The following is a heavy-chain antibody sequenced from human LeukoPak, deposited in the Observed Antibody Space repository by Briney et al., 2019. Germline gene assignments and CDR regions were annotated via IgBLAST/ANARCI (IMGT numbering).Heavy chain of an antibody. J-gene: IGHJ4*02. D-gene: IGHD2-15*01. V-gene: IGHV4-38-2*02. CDR1: GYSISSGYY. CDR3: ARLRYCSGGSCPAAHDY. CDR2: INHSGST. Sequence: PSETLSLTCTVSGYSISSGYYWGRIRQPPGKGLEWIGEINHSGSTNYNPSLKSRVTISVDTSKNQFSLKLSSVTAADTAVYYCARLRYCSGGSCPAAHDYWGQGTLVTVSS.